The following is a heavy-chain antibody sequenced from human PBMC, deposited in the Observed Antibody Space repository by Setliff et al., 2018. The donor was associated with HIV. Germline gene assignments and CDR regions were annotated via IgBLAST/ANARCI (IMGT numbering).Heavy chain of an antibody. CDR3: ARYGGNSFWFDP. J-gene: IGHJ5*02. V-gene: IGHV4-38-2*01. CDR1: GYSISSGYY. Sequence: ETLSLTCVVSGYSISSGYYWGWIRQPPGTGLEWIGSYYHSTTYYNPSLKSRVTISVDTSKNQFSLKLISVTAADTAVYYCARYGGNSFWFDPWGQGTLVTVSS. CDR2: YYHSTT. D-gene: IGHD2-21*01.